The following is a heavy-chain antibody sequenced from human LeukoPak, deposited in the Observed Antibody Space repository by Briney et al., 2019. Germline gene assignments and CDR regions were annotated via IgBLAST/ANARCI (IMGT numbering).Heavy chain of an antibody. CDR3: ARVPRGRSAGSGYYYGFDY. CDR2: MNPNSGNT. D-gene: IGHD3-22*01. Sequence: ASVKVSCKASGYTFTSYDIDWVRQATGQGLEWMGWMNPNSGNTGYAQKFQGRVTITRNTSISTAYMELSSLRSEDTAVYYCARVPRGRSAGSGYYYGFDYWGQGTLVTVSS. CDR1: GYTFTSYD. V-gene: IGHV1-8*03. J-gene: IGHJ4*02.